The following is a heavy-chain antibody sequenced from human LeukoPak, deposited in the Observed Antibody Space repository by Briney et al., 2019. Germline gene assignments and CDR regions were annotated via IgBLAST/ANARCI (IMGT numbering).Heavy chain of an antibody. CDR3: ARDYGSHYDSSGYYYLYFQH. CDR1: GFTVGTNY. D-gene: IGHD3-22*01. CDR2: IYHSGST. Sequence: GSLRLSCAASGFTVGTNYMSWVRQPPGKGLEWIGEIYHSGSTNYNPSLKSRVTISVDTSKNQFSLKLSSVTAADTAVYYCARDYGSHYDSSGYYYLYFQHWGQGTLVTVSS. V-gene: IGHV4-4*02. J-gene: IGHJ1*01.